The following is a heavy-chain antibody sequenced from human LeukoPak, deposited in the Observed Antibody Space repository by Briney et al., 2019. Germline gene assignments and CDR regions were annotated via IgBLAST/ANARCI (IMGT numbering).Heavy chain of an antibody. D-gene: IGHD3-10*01. V-gene: IGHV3-30*02. CDR3: ARAKPKNMVRGLIMRRESRYYFDY. CDR1: GFTFSSYG. Sequence: GGSLRLSCAASGFTFSSYGMHWVRQAPGKGLEWVSFIRYDGSNKYYADSVKGGFTISRDNSKNTLYLQMNSLRAEDTAVYYCARAKPKNMVRGLIMRRESRYYFDYWGQGTLVTVSS. CDR2: IRYDGSNK. J-gene: IGHJ4*02.